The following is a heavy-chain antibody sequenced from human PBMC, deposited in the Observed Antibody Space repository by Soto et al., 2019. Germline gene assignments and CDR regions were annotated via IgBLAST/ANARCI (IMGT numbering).Heavy chain of an antibody. V-gene: IGHV4-30-4*02. Sequence: PSDTLSLTCTVSGGSISSGDYYWSWIRQPPGKGLEWIGYIYYSGSTYYNPSLKSRVTISVDTSKNQFSLKLSSVTAADTAVYYCARDSRKDYYYYGMDVWGQGTTVTVSS. CDR2: IYYSGST. J-gene: IGHJ6*02. CDR1: GGSISSGDYY. CDR3: ARDSRKDYYYYGMDV.